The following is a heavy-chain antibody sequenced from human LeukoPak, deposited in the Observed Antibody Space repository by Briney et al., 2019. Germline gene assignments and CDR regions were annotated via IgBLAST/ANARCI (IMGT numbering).Heavy chain of an antibody. Sequence: PSETLSLTCTVSGGSISSGPYYWSWIRQPAGKGLEWIGRIYSSGRTNYNPSLKSRVTTSLDTSKNQISLKVSSVTAADTAMYYCARVSGYCDHWGQGTLVTVSS. V-gene: IGHV4-61*02. CDR2: IYSSGRT. D-gene: IGHD2-15*01. J-gene: IGHJ4*02. CDR3: ARVSGYCDH. CDR1: GGSISSGPYY.